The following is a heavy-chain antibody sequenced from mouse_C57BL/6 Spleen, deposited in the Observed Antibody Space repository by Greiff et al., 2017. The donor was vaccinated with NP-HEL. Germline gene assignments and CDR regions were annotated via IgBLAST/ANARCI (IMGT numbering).Heavy chain of an antibody. CDR1: GYAFSSSW. V-gene: IGHV1-82*01. Sequence: VKLQQSGPELVKPGASVKISCKASGYAFSSSWMNWVKQRPGKGLEWIGRIYPGDGDTNYNGKFKGKATLTADKSSSTAYMQLSSLTSEDSAVYFCARWGGQLRLRIYAMDYWGQGTSVTVSS. CDR2: IYPGDGDT. D-gene: IGHD3-2*02. CDR3: ARWGGQLRLRIYAMDY. J-gene: IGHJ4*01.